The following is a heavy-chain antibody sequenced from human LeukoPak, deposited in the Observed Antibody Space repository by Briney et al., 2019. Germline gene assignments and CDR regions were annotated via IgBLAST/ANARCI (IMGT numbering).Heavy chain of an antibody. CDR3: ARDGRYFDSPYFDY. CDR1: GFTVSSNY. CDR2: IYYSATT. J-gene: IGHJ4*02. D-gene: IGHD3-9*01. Sequence: PGGSLRLSCAASGFTVSSNYMSWVRQPPGKGLEWIGSIYYSATTFYNPSLKSRVTISVDTSKNQFSLKLSSVTAADTAVYYCARDGRYFDSPYFDYWGLGILVTVSS. V-gene: IGHV4-39*07.